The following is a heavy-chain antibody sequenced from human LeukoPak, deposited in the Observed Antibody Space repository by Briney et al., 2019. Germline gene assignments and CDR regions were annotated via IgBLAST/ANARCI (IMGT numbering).Heavy chain of an antibody. D-gene: IGHD3-16*01. J-gene: IGHJ4*02. CDR3: ARDRITWGEPFDK. V-gene: IGHV3-21*01. CDR2: IRGSGSYI. Sequence: PGRSLRLACAAAGFTFSAYTMNWVSQAPGNGLEWVASIRGSGSYIDYADSVKGRFTITRDNAQNSLYLQMSSLRVEDTAVYYCARDRITWGEPFDKWGQGTLVTVSS. CDR1: GFTFSAYT.